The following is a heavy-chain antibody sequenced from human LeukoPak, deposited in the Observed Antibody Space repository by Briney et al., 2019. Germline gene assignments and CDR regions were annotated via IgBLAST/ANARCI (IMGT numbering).Heavy chain of an antibody. D-gene: IGHD2-15*01. CDR3: ARGIAAKYPRLDY. CDR2: ISSNGGST. Sequence: GGSLRLSCAASGFTLSSYAMLWVRQAPGRGLEYVSAISSNGGSTYYANSVKGRFTISRDNSKNTLYLQMGSLRAEDMAVYYCARGIAAKYPRLDYWGQGTLVTVSS. J-gene: IGHJ4*02. V-gene: IGHV3-64*01. CDR1: GFTLSSYA.